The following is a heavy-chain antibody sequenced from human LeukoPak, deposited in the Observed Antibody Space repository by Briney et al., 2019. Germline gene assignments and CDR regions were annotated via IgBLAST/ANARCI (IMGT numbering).Heavy chain of an antibody. V-gene: IGHV3-7*04. J-gene: IGHJ4*02. CDR2: IKQDGSEK. CDR1: GYVFSDYW. CDR3: SRGRRGDY. Sequence: PGGSLRLSCAGSGYVFSDYWMSWVRQAPGKGLEWVANIKQDGSEKYFVDSVEGRFTISRDNAKDSLYLQMNSLRAEDTAVYYCSRGRRGDYWGQGTLVTVSS.